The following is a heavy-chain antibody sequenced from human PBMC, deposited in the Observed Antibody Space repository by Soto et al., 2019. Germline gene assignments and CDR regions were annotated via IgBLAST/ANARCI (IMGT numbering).Heavy chain of an antibody. Sequence: SETLSLTCAVYCWSFSGYYWSWIRQPPGKGLEWIGEINHSGSTNYNPSLKSRVTMSVDTSKNQFSLRLNSVTAADTAIYYCARIACAGSRCFLLDYWGQGTLVTVSS. V-gene: IGHV4-34*01. J-gene: IGHJ4*02. D-gene: IGHD2-15*01. CDR3: ARIACAGSRCFLLDY. CDR2: INHSGST. CDR1: CWSFSGYY.